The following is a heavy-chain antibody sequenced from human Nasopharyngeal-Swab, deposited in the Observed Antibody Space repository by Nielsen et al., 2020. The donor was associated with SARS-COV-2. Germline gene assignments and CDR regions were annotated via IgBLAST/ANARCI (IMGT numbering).Heavy chain of an antibody. J-gene: IGHJ6*02. V-gene: IGHV5-10-1*01. Sequence: VRQMPGKGLEWMGRIDPNDSYTNYSPSFQGHVTISADKSISTAYLQWSSLKASDTAMYYCARQGITIFGVVTYGMDVWGQGTTVTVSS. CDR2: IDPNDSYT. CDR3: ARQGITIFGVVTYGMDV. D-gene: IGHD3-3*01.